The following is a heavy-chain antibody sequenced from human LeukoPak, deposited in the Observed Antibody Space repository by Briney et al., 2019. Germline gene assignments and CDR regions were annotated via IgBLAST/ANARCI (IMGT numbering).Heavy chain of an antibody. CDR3: ARQRVFVVVPAKPQDAFDI. Sequence: GESLKISCKGSGYSFTSYWIGWVRQMPGKGLEWMGIIYPGDSDTRYSPSFQGQVTISADKSISTAYLQWTSLKASDTAMYYCARQRVFVVVPAKPQDAFDIWGQGTMVTVSS. V-gene: IGHV5-51*01. CDR1: GYSFTSYW. CDR2: IYPGDSDT. J-gene: IGHJ3*02. D-gene: IGHD2-21*02.